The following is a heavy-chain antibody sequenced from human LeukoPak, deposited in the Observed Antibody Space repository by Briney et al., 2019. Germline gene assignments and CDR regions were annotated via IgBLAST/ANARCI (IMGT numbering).Heavy chain of an antibody. D-gene: IGHD3-10*01. CDR1: GFTFSSYW. Sequence: GGSLRLSCAASGFTFSSYWMNWVRQAPGKGLEWVANMKQDGSVTHYVDSVKGRFTISRDNAKNSLYLQMNGLRAEDTALYYCARDYYALGSYDYWGQGTLVTVSS. CDR2: MKQDGSVT. J-gene: IGHJ4*02. CDR3: ARDYYALGSYDY. V-gene: IGHV3-7*01.